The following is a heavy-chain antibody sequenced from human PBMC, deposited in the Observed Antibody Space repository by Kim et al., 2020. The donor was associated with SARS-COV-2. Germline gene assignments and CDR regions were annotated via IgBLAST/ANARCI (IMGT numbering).Heavy chain of an antibody. CDR3: AGVLVAANYYGMDV. J-gene: IGHJ6*02. Sequence: GESLKISCKGSGYSFTSYWISWVRQMPGKGLEWMGRIDPSDSYTNYSPSFQGHVTISADKSISTAYLQWSSLKASDTAMYYCAGVLVAANYYGMDVWGQGTTVTVSS. V-gene: IGHV5-10-1*01. CDR2: IDPSDSYT. D-gene: IGHD2-15*01. CDR1: GYSFTSYW.